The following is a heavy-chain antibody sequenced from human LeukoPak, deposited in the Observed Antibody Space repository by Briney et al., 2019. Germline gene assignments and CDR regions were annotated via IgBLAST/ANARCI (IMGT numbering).Heavy chain of an antibody. V-gene: IGHV3-23*01. J-gene: IGHJ3*02. CDR1: GFTFSSYA. CDR2: ISGSGGST. D-gene: IGHD1-26*01. CDR3: AKDRELQHKYAFDI. Sequence: GGSLRLSRAASGFTFSSYAMSWVRQVPGKGLEWVSAISGSGGSTYYADSVKGRFTISRDNSKNTLYLQMNSLRAEDTAVYYCAKDRELQHKYAFDIWGQGTMVTVSS.